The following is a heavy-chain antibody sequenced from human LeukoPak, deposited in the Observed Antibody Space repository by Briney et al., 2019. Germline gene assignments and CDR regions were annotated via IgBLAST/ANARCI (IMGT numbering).Heavy chain of an antibody. D-gene: IGHD3-16*01. CDR1: GFSFSNYW. J-gene: IGHJ4*02. Sequence: GGSLRLSCAASGFSFSNYWMHWVRQAPGKGLVWVSRINSDGSSTTYADSVKGRFTISRDNAKNTLYLQMNSLKADDTAIYYCARGVYTTSRFDSWGQGTLVTVSS. CDR2: INSDGSST. V-gene: IGHV3-74*01. CDR3: ARGVYTTSRFDS.